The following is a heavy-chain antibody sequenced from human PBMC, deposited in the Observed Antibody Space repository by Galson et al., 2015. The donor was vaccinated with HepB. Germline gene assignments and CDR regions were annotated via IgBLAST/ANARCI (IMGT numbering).Heavy chain of an antibody. J-gene: IGHJ4*02. CDR2: IKQDGSEK. D-gene: IGHD1-26*01. V-gene: IGHV3-7*03. CDR1: GFTFSSYW. Sequence: SLRLSCAASGFTFSSYWMSWVRQAPGKGLEWVANIKQDGSEKYYVDSVKGRFTISRDNAKNSLYLQMNSLRAEDTAVYYCARCSGSYVINYFDYWGQGTLVTVSS. CDR3: ARCSGSYVINYFDY.